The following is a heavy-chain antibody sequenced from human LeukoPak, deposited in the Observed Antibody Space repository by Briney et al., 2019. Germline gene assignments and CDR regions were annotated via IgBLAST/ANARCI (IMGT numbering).Heavy chain of an antibody. CDR1: GFTFSSYA. CDR3: ARTVGDYTPGGFDY. CDR2: ISGSGGST. J-gene: IGHJ4*02. D-gene: IGHD2-21*02. Sequence: GGSLRLSCAASGFTFSSYAMSWVRQAPGKGLEWVSAISGSGGSTYYADSVKGRFTISRDNSRDTLYLQMNSLRAEDTAVYYCARTVGDYTPGGFDYWGQGTLVTVSS. V-gene: IGHV3-23*01.